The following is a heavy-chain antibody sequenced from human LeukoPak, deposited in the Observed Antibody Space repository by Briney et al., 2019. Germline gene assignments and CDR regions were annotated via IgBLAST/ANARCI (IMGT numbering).Heavy chain of an antibody. CDR2: IYTSGST. D-gene: IGHD2-2*01. Sequence: SETLSLTCTVSGGSISSSSYYWSWIRQPAGKGLEWIGRIYTSGSTNYNPSLKSRVTISVDTSKNQFSLKLSSVTAADTAVYYCARVGAQYQLLYKGDDAFDIWGQGTMVTVSS. CDR1: GGSISSSSYY. CDR3: ARVGAQYQLLYKGDDAFDI. V-gene: IGHV4-61*02. J-gene: IGHJ3*02.